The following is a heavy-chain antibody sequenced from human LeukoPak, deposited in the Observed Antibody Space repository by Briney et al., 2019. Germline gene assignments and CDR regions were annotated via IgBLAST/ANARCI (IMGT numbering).Heavy chain of an antibody. D-gene: IGHD3-9*01. J-gene: IGHJ4*02. CDR2: IKQDGSEK. CDR3: ARDGVLRYFDWTY. CDR1: GFTFSSYW. V-gene: IGHV3-7*01. Sequence: GGSLRLSCAASGFTFSSYWMSWVRQAPGKGLEWVANIKQDGSEKYYVDSVKGRFTISRDNAMNSLYLQMNSLRAEDTAVYYCARDGVLRYFDWTYWGQGTLVTVSS.